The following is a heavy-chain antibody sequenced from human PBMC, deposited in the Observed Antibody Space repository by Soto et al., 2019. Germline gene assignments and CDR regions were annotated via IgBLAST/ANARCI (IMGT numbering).Heavy chain of an antibody. CDR3: AKGGRDGYNLNY. V-gene: IGHV3-30*18. Sequence: QVQLVESGGGVVQPGRSLRLSCAASGFTFSSYGMHWVRQAPGKGLEWVALISYDGSNKNYADSVKGRFTISRDNSKNTLYLQMNGLRAEEPAVYYCAKGGRDGYNLNYWGQGTLVTVSS. D-gene: IGHD5-12*01. J-gene: IGHJ4*02. CDR1: GFTFSSYG. CDR2: ISYDGSNK.